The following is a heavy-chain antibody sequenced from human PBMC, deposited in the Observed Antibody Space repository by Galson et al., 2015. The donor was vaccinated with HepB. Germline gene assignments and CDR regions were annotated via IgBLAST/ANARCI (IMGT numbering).Heavy chain of an antibody. J-gene: IGHJ6*02. CDR3: ARVGSTIYYYGMDV. D-gene: IGHD2-2*01. CDR1: GDSVSSNSAA. V-gene: IGHV6-1*01. Sequence: CAISGDSVSSNSAAWNWIRQSPSRGLEWLGRTYYRAKWYTDYAVSLRSRITINPDTSRNQVSLQLRFVTPEDTAVYYCARVGSTIYYYGMDVWGQGTTVTVSS. CDR2: TYYRAKWYT.